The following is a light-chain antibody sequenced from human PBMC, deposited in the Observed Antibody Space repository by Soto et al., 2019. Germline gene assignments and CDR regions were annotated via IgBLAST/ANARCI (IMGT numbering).Light chain of an antibody. Sequence: QSVLTQPASASGSPGQWITISCTGTSGDVGGYNLVSWYLQHPGKVPKLLIYENSRRPSGVSTRFSASKSGTTASLTISGLQAEDEADYYCSSYAGGLDFVVFGGGTKLTVL. CDR2: ENS. CDR1: SGDVGGYNL. V-gene: IGLV2-23*01. CDR3: SSYAGGLDFVV. J-gene: IGLJ2*01.